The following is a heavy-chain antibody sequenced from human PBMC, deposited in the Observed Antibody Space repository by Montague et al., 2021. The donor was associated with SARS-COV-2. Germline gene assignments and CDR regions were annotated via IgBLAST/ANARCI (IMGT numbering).Heavy chain of an antibody. CDR2: TYLSGFT. J-gene: IGHJ4*02. D-gene: IGHD3/OR15-3a*01. CDR3: ARGGLGNRGFDY. Sequence: SETLSLTCVVSDVSLSSSTWWSWVRQSPGKGLEWVGETYLSGFTQYNPSVKSRVTISLDDSWSQFSLRLTSVTAADTAVYFCARGGLGNRGFDYWGQGALVTVSS. V-gene: IGHV4-4*02. CDR1: DVSLSSSTW.